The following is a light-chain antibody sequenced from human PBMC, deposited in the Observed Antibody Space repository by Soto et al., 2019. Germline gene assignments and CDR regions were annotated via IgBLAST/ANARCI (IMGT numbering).Light chain of an antibody. Sequence: EIVLTQSPGTLSLSPGERATLSCRASQSVSSNLAWYQQKPGQAPRLLIYGASTRATGIPARFSGSGSGTDFTLTISRLEPADFAVFYCQQYGSSPPRWTFGQGTKVDIK. CDR3: QQYGSSPPRWT. V-gene: IGKV3-20*01. CDR1: QSVSSN. CDR2: GAS. J-gene: IGKJ1*01.